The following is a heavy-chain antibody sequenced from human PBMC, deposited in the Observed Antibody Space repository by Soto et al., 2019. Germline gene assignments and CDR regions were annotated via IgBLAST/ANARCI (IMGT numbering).Heavy chain of an antibody. V-gene: IGHV1-18*01. CDR1: GYTFTSYG. CDR3: ASYSRSWDYYYYYMDV. Sequence: ASVKVSCKASGYTFTSYGINWVRQAPGQGLEWMGWVSAYNGDTKYAQNLQERVTMTTDTSTSTAYMELRSLRSDDTAVYYCASYSRSWDYYYYYMDVWGQGTTVPVSS. CDR2: VSAYNGDT. J-gene: IGHJ6*03. D-gene: IGHD6-6*01.